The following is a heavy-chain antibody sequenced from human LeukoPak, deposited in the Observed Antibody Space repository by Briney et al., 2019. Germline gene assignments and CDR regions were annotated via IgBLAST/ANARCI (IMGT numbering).Heavy chain of an antibody. J-gene: IGHJ4*02. CDR3: ARAHGSKYSSSWFDY. V-gene: IGHV1-46*01. Sequence: ASVKVSCKASGYTFTSYYMHWVRQAPGQGLEWMGIINASGGSTIYAQKFQGRVTMTRDTSTSTVYMELSSLRSEDTAVYYCARAHGSKYSSSWFDYWGQGTLVTVSS. CDR2: INASGGST. D-gene: IGHD6-13*01. CDR1: GYTFTSYY.